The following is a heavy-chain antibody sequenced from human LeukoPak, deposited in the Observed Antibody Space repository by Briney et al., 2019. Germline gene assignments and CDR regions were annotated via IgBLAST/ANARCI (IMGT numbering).Heavy chain of an antibody. J-gene: IGHJ4*02. CDR3: ARGQLTGYNYGLYYLDH. CDR1: GASIRSFY. Sequence: SETLSLTCSVSGASIRSFYWTWVRQPPGKGLEWIGYMYYSGSTNVNPSLKSRLTMSVDTSKNQFSLKLSSVTAADTAVYYCARGQLTGYNYGLYYLDHWGQGTLVTVSS. V-gene: IGHV4-59*01. CDR2: MYYSGST. D-gene: IGHD5-18*01.